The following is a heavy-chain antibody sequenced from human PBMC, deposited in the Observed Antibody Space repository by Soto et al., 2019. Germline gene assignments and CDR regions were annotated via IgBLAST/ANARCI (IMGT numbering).Heavy chain of an antibody. CDR2: IWYDGSNK. D-gene: IGHD2-15*01. V-gene: IGHV3-33*01. CDR1: GFTFSSYG. CDR3: ASGGNPGFYYYYGMDV. Sequence: GGSLRLSCAVSGFTFSSYGMHWVRQAPGKGLEWVAVIWYDGSNKYYADSVKGRFTISRDNSKNTLYLQMNSLRAEDTAVYYCASGGNPGFYYYYGMDVWAKGPRSPSP. J-gene: IGHJ6*02.